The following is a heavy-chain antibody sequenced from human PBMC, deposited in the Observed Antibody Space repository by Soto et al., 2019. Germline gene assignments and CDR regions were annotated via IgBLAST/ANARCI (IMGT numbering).Heavy chain of an antibody. CDR3: TTGLFNSGWYEDY. J-gene: IGHJ4*02. CDR2: IKSKTDGGTP. D-gene: IGHD6-19*01. V-gene: IGHV3-15*07. Sequence: EVQLVESGGGLVKPGGSLRVSCAASGFTFSNAYMNWVRQAPGKGLEWVGRIKSKTDGGTPDYAAPVKGRFSISRDDSKNTLYVQRNSLKIEDTAVYYCTTGLFNSGWYEDYWGQGTLVTVSS. CDR1: GFTFSNAY.